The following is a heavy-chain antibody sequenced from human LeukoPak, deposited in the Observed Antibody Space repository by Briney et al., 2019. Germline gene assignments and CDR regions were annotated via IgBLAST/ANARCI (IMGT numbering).Heavy chain of an antibody. Sequence: KTSETLSLTCTVSGGTMITSAFYWGWIRESPGKGLEWIGNVHVSGGTYYNPSHKGRVTISLDTSKNQFSLKLTAVTAADTAIYYCARDRADSGGNGFGYWGQGTLVTVSS. CDR3: ARDRADSGGNGFGY. V-gene: IGHV4-39*07. J-gene: IGHJ4*02. CDR2: VHVSGGT. D-gene: IGHD4-23*01. CDR1: GGTMITSAFY.